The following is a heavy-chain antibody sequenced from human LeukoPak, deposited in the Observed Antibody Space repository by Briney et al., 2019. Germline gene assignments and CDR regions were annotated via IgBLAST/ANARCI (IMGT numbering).Heavy chain of an antibody. J-gene: IGHJ4*02. CDR2: IYYSGST. CDR3: ARHIYLWFGELSPSDY. CDR1: GGSISSSSYY. D-gene: IGHD3-10*01. V-gene: IGHV4-39*01. Sequence: SETLSLTCTVSGGSISSSSYYWGWIRQPPGKGLEWIGSIYYSGSTYYNPSLKSRVTISVDTSKNQFSLKLSSVTAADTAVYYCARHIYLWFGELSPSDYWGQGTLVTVSS.